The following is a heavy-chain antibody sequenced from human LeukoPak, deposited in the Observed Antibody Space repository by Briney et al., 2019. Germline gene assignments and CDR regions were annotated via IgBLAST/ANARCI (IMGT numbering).Heavy chain of an antibody. CDR2: INPNSGGT. V-gene: IGHV1-2*02. D-gene: IGHD2-15*01. CDR1: GYTFTGYY. Sequence: GASVKVSCKASGYTFTGYYMHWVRQAPGQGLEWMGWINPNSGGTNYAQKFQGRVTMTRDTSISTAYMELSRLRSDGTAVYYCARARIPNRVAATDRYYYYYGMDVWGQGTTVTVSS. J-gene: IGHJ6*02. CDR3: ARARIPNRVAATDRYYYYYGMDV.